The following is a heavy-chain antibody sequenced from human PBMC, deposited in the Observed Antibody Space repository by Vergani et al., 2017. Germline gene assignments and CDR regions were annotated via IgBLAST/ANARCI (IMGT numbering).Heavy chain of an antibody. D-gene: IGHD6-19*01. CDR2: FSYGGSS. V-gene: IGHV4-39*01. CDR1: SSSSYS. Sequence: QVQLQESGPGLLRPSETLSLNCTVSSSSSYSWDWVRQAPGKGLEWIGSFSYGGSSDFNPSLKSRVTLSMDTSKSQFSLKLTSVTAADTAVYYCVRHSTVEWLVKLGWIDPWGQGILVTVSS. CDR3: VRHSTVEWLVKLGWIDP. J-gene: IGHJ5*02.